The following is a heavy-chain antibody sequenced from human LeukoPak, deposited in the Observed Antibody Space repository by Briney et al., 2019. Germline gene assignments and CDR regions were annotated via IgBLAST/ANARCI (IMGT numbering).Heavy chain of an antibody. J-gene: IGHJ4*02. D-gene: IGHD3-9*01. CDR2: ISSSGSTI. Sequence: GGSLRLSCAASGFTFSSYEMNWVRQAPGKGLEWVSYISSSGSTIYYADSVKGRFTISRDNSKNTLYLQMNSLRAEDTAVYYCAKGGGDWLFSTFDYWGQGTLVTVSS. V-gene: IGHV3-48*03. CDR1: GFTFSSYE. CDR3: AKGGGDWLFSTFDY.